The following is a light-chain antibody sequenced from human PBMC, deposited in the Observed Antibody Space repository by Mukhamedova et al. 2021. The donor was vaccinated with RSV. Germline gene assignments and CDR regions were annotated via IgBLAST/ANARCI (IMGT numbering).Light chain of an antibody. CDR2: GAS. Sequence: GERATLSCRASQSVSSNLAWYQQKPGQAPRLLIYGASTRATGIPARFSGSGSGTEFTLTISSMQSEDFAVYYCQQYHNWPPLTFG. CDR3: QQYHNWPPLT. CDR1: QSVSSN. J-gene: IGKJ4*01. V-gene: IGKV3-15*01.